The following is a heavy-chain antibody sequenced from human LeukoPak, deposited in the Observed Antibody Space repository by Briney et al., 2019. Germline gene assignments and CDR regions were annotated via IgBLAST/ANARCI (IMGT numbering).Heavy chain of an antibody. J-gene: IGHJ6*02. CDR3: ARGTRDPYCSSTSCYLRAYHGMDV. Sequence: PSETLSLTCTVSGGSISSYYWSWIRQPPGKGLEWIGYIYYSGSTNYNPSLKSRVTISVDTSKNQFSLKLSSVTAADTAVYYCARGTRDPYCSSTSCYLRAYHGMDVWGQGTTVTVSS. V-gene: IGHV4-59*01. CDR2: IYYSGST. CDR1: GGSISSYY. D-gene: IGHD2-2*01.